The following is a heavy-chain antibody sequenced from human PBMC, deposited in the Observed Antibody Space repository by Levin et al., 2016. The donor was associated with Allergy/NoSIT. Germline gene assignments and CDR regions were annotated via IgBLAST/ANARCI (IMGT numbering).Heavy chain of an antibody. CDR2: INAGNGNT. J-gene: IGHJ5*02. Sequence: WVRQAPGQRLEWMGWINAGNGNTKYSQKFQGRVTITRDTSASTAYMELSSLRSEDTAVYYCARSLMVNWFDPWGQGTLVTVSS. V-gene: IGHV1-3*01. CDR3: ARSLMVNWFDP. D-gene: IGHD3-10*01.